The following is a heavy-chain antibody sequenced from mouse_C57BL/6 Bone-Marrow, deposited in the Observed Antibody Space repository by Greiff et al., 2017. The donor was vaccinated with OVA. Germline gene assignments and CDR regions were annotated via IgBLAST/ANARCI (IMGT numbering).Heavy chain of an antibody. CDR1: GFTFSDYG. V-gene: IGHV5-17*01. Sequence: DVKLVESGGGLVKPGGSLKLSCAASGFTFSDYGMHWVRQAPEKGLEWVAYISSGSSTIYYADTVKGRFTISRDNAKNTLFLQMTSLRSEDTAMYYCARKTTVVARGYFDVWGTGTTVTVSS. CDR2: ISSGSSTI. CDR3: ARKTTVVARGYFDV. D-gene: IGHD1-1*01. J-gene: IGHJ1*03.